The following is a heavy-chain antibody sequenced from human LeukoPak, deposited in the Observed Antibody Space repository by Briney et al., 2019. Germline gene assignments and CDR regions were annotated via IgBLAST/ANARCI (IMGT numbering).Heavy chain of an antibody. D-gene: IGHD3-22*01. CDR1: GGSISSYY. V-gene: IGHV4-59*01. CDR2: NYYSGST. J-gene: IGHJ4*02. Sequence: SETLSLTCTVSGGSISSYYWSWIRQPPGKGLEWIGYNYYSGSTNYNPSLKSRVTISVDTSKNQFSLKLSSVTAADTAVYYCARVTGYVIEDYFDYWGQGTLVTVSS. CDR3: ARVTGYVIEDYFDY.